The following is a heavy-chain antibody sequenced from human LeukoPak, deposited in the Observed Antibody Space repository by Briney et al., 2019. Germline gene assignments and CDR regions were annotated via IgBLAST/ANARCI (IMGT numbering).Heavy chain of an antibody. D-gene: IGHD3-22*01. Sequence: SETLSLTCAVSGGSISSSFYSWGWLRQPPGKGLEWIGSTYYSGTTYYKPSLKSRVSVSVDTSKNQLSLNLTSVTAADTALYYCARHGYYYYTSGYFGYWGQGILVTVSS. V-gene: IGHV4-39*01. J-gene: IGHJ4*02. CDR2: TYYSGTT. CDR3: ARHGYYYYTSGYFGY. CDR1: GGSISSSFYS.